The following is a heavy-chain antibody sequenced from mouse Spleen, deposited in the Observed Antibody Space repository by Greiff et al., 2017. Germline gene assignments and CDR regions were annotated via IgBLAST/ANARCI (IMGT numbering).Heavy chain of an antibody. CDR3: ARLPYYGYFDY. D-gene: IGHD1-1*01. V-gene: IGHV5-9-3*01. CDR1: GFTFSSYA. Sequence: DVQLQESGGGLVKPGGSLKLSCAASGFTFSSYAMSWVRQTPEKRLEWVATISSGGSYTYYPDSVKGRFTISRDNAKNTLYLQMSSLRSEDTAMYYCARLPYYGYFDYWGQGTTLTVSS. J-gene: IGHJ2*01. CDR2: ISSGGSYT.